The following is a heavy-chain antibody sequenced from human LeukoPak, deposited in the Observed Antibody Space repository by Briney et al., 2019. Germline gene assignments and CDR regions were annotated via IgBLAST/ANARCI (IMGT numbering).Heavy chain of an antibody. CDR3: VSGYYYNYFDY. D-gene: IGHD3-22*01. V-gene: IGHV3-23*01. J-gene: IGHJ4*02. Sequence: GGSLRLSCAASGFTFSSYAMSWVRQAPGKGLEWVSAISGSGGSTYYADSAKGRFTISRDNSKNTLYLQMNSLRAEDTAVYYCVSGYYYNYFDYWGQGTLVTVSS. CDR1: GFTFSSYA. CDR2: ISGSGGST.